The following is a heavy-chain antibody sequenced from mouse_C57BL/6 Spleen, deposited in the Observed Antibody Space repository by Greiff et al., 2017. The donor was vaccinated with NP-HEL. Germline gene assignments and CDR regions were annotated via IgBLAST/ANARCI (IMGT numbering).Heavy chain of an antibody. D-gene: IGHD2-10*01. CDR1: GFSLTSYG. J-gene: IGHJ4*01. V-gene: IGHV2-3*01. CDR3: AKGGPYYGHLLYAMDY. CDR2: IWGDGST. Sequence: QVQLKESGPGLVAPSQSLSITCTVSGFSLTSYGVSWVRQPPGKGLEWLGGIWGDGSTNYHSALISRLSISKDNSKSQVFLKLNSLQTDATAPYYWAKGGPYYGHLLYAMDYWGQGTSVTVSS.